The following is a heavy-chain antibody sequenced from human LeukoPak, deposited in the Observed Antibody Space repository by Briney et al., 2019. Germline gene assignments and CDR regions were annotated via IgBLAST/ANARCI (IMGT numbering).Heavy chain of an antibody. CDR2: ISWNSGSI. D-gene: IGHD6-19*01. CDR1: GFIFDDYA. V-gene: IGHV3-9*01. Sequence: GGSLRLSCAASGFIFDDYAMHWVRQAPGKGLEWVSGISWNSGSIGYADSVKGRFTISRDNAKNSLYLQMNSLRAEDTAVYYCARDFDHIAVAGYFDYWGQGTLVTVSS. CDR3: ARDFDHIAVAGYFDY. J-gene: IGHJ4*02.